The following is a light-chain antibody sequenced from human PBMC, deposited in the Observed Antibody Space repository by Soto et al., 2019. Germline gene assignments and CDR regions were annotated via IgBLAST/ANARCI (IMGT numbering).Light chain of an antibody. CDR3: SAYTRSSTLV. V-gene: IGLV2-14*01. Sequence: QPVLTQTASVSGSPGQSITISCTGTSSDVGGYNYVSWYQQHPGKAPKLMIYEVSNRPSGVSNRFSGSKSGNTASLTISGLQAEDEADYYCSAYTRSSTLVFGTGTKLTV. CDR2: EVS. J-gene: IGLJ1*01. CDR1: SSDVGGYNY.